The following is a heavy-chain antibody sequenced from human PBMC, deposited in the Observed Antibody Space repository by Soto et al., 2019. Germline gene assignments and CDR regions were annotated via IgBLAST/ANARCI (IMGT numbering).Heavy chain of an antibody. V-gene: IGHV3-48*02. CDR3: AGVRGVRRTRSYYGMDV. D-gene: IGHD3-10*02. J-gene: IGHJ6*02. CDR1: GFTFSSYA. CDR2: ISSSRTTI. Sequence: GGSLRLSCAASGFTFSSYAMNWVRQAPGKGLEWISYISSSRTTIYDADSVKGRFTISRDNAKNSLYLQMSSLRDEDAAVYYCAGVRGVRRTRSYYGMDVWGQGTTVTVSS.